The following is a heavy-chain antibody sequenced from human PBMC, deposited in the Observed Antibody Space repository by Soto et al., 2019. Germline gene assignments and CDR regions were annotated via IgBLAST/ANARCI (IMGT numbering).Heavy chain of an antibody. V-gene: IGHV3-23*01. Sequence: LRLSCAASGFTFTSCLMSWVRQAPGKGLEWVSLISGSGRYTDYADSVKGRFTISRDNSKNTLYLQMDTLRAEDTAVYYCAKNRDFDYDAFDVWGQGTVVTVSS. CDR1: GFTFTSCL. CDR2: ISGSGRYT. CDR3: AKNRDFDYDAFDV. J-gene: IGHJ3*01. D-gene: IGHD3-16*01.